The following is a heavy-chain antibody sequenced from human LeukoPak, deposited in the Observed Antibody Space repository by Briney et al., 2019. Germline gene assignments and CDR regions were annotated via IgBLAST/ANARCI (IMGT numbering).Heavy chain of an antibody. Sequence: GGSLRLSCAASGFTVSSNYMIWVRQAPGKGLEWVSVIYRSGTTYYADSVKGRFAIFRDNSKNTLYLQMNSLRTEDMAVYYCVRVSGFCTNGVCPSFDPWGQGTLVTVSS. D-gene: IGHD2-8*01. CDR2: IYRSGTT. J-gene: IGHJ5*02. CDR3: VRVSGFCTNGVCPSFDP. V-gene: IGHV3-66*03. CDR1: GFTVSSNY.